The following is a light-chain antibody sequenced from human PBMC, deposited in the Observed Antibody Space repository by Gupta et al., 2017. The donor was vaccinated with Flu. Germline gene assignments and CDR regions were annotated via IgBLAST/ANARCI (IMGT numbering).Light chain of an antibody. CDR2: TAS. CDR1: HNIDNF. CDR3: RQTANHPDVS. J-gene: IGKJ4*01. Sequence: SSVSASVGDRVLISCRASHNIDNFLHWYQQKPGQAPVLLIETASTLQSWVPSRFRGNGSGTDFTLTITSRQPEDFATYYCRQTANHPDVSFGGGTTVEI. V-gene: IGKV1-39*01.